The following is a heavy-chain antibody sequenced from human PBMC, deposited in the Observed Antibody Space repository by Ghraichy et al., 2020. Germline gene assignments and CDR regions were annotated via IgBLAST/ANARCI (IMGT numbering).Heavy chain of an antibody. CDR3: ARDLTTYYDSGGWAAVPGDY. CDR2: IKQDGSEK. CDR1: GFTFSRYW. V-gene: IGHV3-7*03. Sequence: GGSLRLSCAASGFTFSRYWMSWVRQAPGKGLEWVANIKQDGSEKYYVDSVKGRFTISRDNAKNSVYVQMNSLRAEDTAVYYCARDLTTYYDSGGWAAVPGDYWGQGTLVTVSA. D-gene: IGHD3-22*01. J-gene: IGHJ4*02.